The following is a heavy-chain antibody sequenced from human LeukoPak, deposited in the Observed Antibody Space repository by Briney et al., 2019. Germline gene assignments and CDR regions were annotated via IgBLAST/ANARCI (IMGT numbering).Heavy chain of an antibody. CDR1: GIHFNSYW. J-gene: IGHJ4*02. Sequence: GALGLSFATPGIHFNSYWKSWVRPAPRKGPEWVATIKEDGSEKYYVDSVKGRFTISRDNAKNSLYLQMNSLRAEDTAVYYCARDRSRCYYWGQGTLVTVSS. CDR3: ARDRSRCYY. V-gene: IGHV3-7*01. CDR2: IKEDGSEK.